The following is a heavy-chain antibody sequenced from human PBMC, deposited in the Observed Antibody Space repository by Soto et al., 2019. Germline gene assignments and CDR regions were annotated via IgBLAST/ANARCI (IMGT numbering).Heavy chain of an antibody. CDR3: ARRGMVATLVVEYGMDV. D-gene: IGHD5-12*01. V-gene: IGHV5-10-1*01. J-gene: IGHJ6*02. CDR1: GYSFTSYW. CDR2: IDPSDSYT. Sequence: RGESLKISCKGSGYSFTSYWISWVRQMPGKGLEWMGRIDPSDSYTNYSPSFQGHVTISADKSISTAYLQWSSLKASDTAMYYCARRGMVATLVVEYGMDVWGQGTTVTVSS.